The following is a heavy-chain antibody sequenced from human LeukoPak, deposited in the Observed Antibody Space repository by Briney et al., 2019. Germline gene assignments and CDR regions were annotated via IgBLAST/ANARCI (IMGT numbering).Heavy chain of an antibody. CDR3: ARRRINYYGSGSYHV. CDR2: MNPNSGNT. CDR1: GYTFTSYD. Sequence: GASVNVSCKASGYTFTSYDINWVRQATGQGLEWMGWMNPNSGNTGYAQKFQGRVTMTRNTSISTAYMELSSLRSEDTAVYYCARRRINYYGSGSYHVWGQETLVTVSS. V-gene: IGHV1-8*01. J-gene: IGHJ4*02. D-gene: IGHD3-10*01.